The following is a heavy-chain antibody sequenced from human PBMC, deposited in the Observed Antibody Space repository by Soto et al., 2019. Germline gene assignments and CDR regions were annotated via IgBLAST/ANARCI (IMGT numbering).Heavy chain of an antibody. V-gene: IGHV5-51*01. CDR1: GYSFTSYW. D-gene: IGHD3-10*01. CDR3: ARTYRRHGSGSYINSHGMDV. Sequence: GESLKISCKGSGYSFTSYWIGWVRQMPGKGLEWMGIIYPGDSDTRYSPSFQGQVTISADKSISTAYLQWSSLKASDTAMYYCARTYRRHGSGSYINSHGMDVWGQGTPVTVSS. J-gene: IGHJ6*02. CDR2: IYPGDSDT.